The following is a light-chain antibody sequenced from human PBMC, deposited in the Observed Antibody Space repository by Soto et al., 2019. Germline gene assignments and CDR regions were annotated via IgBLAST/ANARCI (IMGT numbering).Light chain of an antibody. CDR1: QSVRSY. V-gene: IGKV3-11*01. CDR3: QQRSNWPPT. J-gene: IGKJ2*01. CDR2: DAS. Sequence: EIVLTQSPATLSLSPGERATLSCRASQSVRSYLAWYQQKPGQAPRLLIYDASNRATGIPARFSGSGSGTDFTRTISSLEPEDFAVYYCQQRSNWPPTFGQGTKPEIK.